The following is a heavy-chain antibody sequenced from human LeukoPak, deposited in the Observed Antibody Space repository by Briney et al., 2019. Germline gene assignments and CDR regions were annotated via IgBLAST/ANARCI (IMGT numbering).Heavy chain of an antibody. CDR2: INWNGGST. CDR1: GFTFDDYG. CDR3: ARSQDDILTGYKRYYYYGMDV. V-gene: IGHV3-20*04. D-gene: IGHD3-9*01. Sequence: GGSLRLSCAASGFTFDDYGMSWVRQAPGKGLEWVSGINWNGGSTGYADSVKGRFTISRDSAKNSLYLQMNSLRAEDTALYYCARSQDDILTGYKRYYYYGMDVWGQGTTVTVSS. J-gene: IGHJ6*02.